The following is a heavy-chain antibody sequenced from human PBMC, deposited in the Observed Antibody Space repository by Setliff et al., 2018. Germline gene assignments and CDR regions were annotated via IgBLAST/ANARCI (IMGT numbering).Heavy chain of an antibody. CDR2: IYNGGSGT. J-gene: IGHJ4*02. CDR1: GFPVRSYV. V-gene: IGHV3-23*03. Sequence: GGSLRLSCAASGFPVRSYVMTWVRQAPGEGLELVSMIYNGGSGTYYIDSVKGRFTISRDESQNTIHLEMTSLRADDTAVYYCAKGRRTIRSHLDYWGQGTQVTVSS. CDR3: AKGRRTIRSHLDY. D-gene: IGHD3-3*01.